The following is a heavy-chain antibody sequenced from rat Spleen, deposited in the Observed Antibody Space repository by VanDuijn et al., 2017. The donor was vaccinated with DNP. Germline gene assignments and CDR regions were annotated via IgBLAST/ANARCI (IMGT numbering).Heavy chain of an antibody. CDR2: IWNTGGT. D-gene: IGHD1-2*01. CDR1: GFSLTSYN. V-gene: IGHV2-41*01. J-gene: IGHJ2*01. Sequence: QVQLKESGPGLVQPSQTLSLTCTVAGFSLTSYNVHWVRQPPGKGLEWMGVIWNTGGTRYNSALKSRLSISKDTSKSQVFLKMNSRQTEDTATYYCARGRVIAAISGYYFDYWGQGVMVTVSS. CDR3: ARGRVIAAISGYYFDY.